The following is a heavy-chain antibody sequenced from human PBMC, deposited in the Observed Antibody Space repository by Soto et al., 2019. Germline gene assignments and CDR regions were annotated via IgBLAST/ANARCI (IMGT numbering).Heavy chain of an antibody. CDR1: GYSFTTYW. V-gene: IGHV5-51*01. Sequence: PGESLKISCKASGYSFTTYWIGWVRQMPGKGLEWMGIIYPGNSETRYRPSFQGQVTISADTSISTAYLQWNSLWASDTAMYYCARTNAFDVWGQGTMVTVSS. CDR3: ARTNAFDV. CDR2: IYPGNSET. J-gene: IGHJ3*01.